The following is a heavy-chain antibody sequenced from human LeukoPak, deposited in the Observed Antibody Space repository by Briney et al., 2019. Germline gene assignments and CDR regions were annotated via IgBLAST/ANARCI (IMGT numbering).Heavy chain of an antibody. Sequence: SETLSLTCTVSGGSISSSYYYWGWIRQPPGKGLEWIGSIYYSGSTYYNPSLRSRVTISVDTSKNQFSLKLSSVTAADTAVYYCARHLIAVAGTGSVFDIWGQGTTVTVSS. V-gene: IGHV4-39*01. CDR2: IYYSGST. J-gene: IGHJ3*02. D-gene: IGHD6-19*01. CDR3: ARHLIAVAGTGSVFDI. CDR1: GGSISSSYYY.